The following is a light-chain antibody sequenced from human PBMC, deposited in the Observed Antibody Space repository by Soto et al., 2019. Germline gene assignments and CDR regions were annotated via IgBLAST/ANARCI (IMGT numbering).Light chain of an antibody. CDR3: QQYYSLPLT. CDR2: WAS. CDR1: QSALYSSNKWNY. V-gene: IGKV4-1*01. Sequence: DIVMTQSPDSLTVSLGERATINCRSSQSALYSSNKWNYLGWYQKKPGQPPKLLIYWASTRASGVPDRFSGSGSQTDFTLTIYSLQAEDVAVYYCQQYYSLPLTFGGGTKVDIK. J-gene: IGKJ4*01.